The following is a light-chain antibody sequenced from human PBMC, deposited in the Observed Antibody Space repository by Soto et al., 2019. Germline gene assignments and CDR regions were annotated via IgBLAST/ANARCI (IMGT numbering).Light chain of an antibody. CDR2: SNA. V-gene: IGLV1-40*01. Sequence: QSVLTQPPSVTGAPGQRVTISCSGSNSSIGAGHHVNWYQQFPGSAPKLLLYSNAARPSGVPDRFSGSKSGTSASLAITGLQAEDEADYYCQSFDSHVLGLLFGVGTKLTVL. CDR1: NSSIGAGHH. J-gene: IGLJ2*01. CDR3: QSFDSHVLGLL.